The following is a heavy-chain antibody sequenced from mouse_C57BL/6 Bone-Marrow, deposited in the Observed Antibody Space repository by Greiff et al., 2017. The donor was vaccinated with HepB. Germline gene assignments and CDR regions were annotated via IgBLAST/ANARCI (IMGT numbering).Heavy chain of an antibody. J-gene: IGHJ1*03. CDR2: IDPNSGGT. CDR3: ARGGITTVVAKDWYFDV. CDR1: GYTFTSYW. V-gene: IGHV1-72*01. D-gene: IGHD1-1*01. Sequence: VKLQQPGAELVKPGASVKLSCKASGYTFTSYWMHWVKQRPGRGLEWIGRIDPNSGGTKYNEKFKSKATLTVDKPSSTAYMQLSSLTSEDSAVYYCARGGITTVVAKDWYFDVWGTGTTVTVSS.